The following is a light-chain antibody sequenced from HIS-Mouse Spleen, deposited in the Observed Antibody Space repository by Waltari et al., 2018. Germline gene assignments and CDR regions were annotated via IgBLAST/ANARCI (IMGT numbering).Light chain of an antibody. CDR3: SSYTSSSTEV. CDR1: SSDVGGSNY. J-gene: IGLJ2*01. Sequence: QSALTQPASVSGSPGQSITISCTGTSSDVGGSNYASWYQQHPGKAPNLMIYDVSNRPSGVSNRFSGSKSGNTASLTISGLQAEDEADYYCSSYTSSSTEVFGGGTKLTVL. V-gene: IGLV2-14*03. CDR2: DVS.